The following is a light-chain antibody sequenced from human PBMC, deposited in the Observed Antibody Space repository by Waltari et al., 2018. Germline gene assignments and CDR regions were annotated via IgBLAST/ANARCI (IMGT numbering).Light chain of an antibody. CDR1: KSFSSSF. Sequence: EIVLTQSQGTLSLSPGDRATLSCRASKSFSSSFLARYQQKPGQAPRLLIYGAFSRAPGIPDSFSGGGAGTDFTLTISRLEPEDFAVYYCQQYGGSRPHTFGQGTKLEI. CDR2: GAF. CDR3: QQYGGSRPHT. J-gene: IGKJ2*01. V-gene: IGKV3-20*01.